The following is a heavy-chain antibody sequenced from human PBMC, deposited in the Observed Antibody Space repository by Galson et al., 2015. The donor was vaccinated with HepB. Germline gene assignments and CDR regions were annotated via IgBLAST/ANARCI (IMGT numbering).Heavy chain of an antibody. D-gene: IGHD6-13*01. CDR3: ARERRSSSWGNRPFDD. Sequence: SLRLSCAASGFTFSSYWMNWVRQAPGKGLEWVANIKQDGSEKYYVDSVKGRFTISRDNAKNSLYLQMNSLRAEDTAVYYCARERRSSSWGNRPFDDWGQGTLVTVSS. J-gene: IGHJ4*02. CDR1: GFTFSSYW. V-gene: IGHV3-7*03. CDR2: IKQDGSEK.